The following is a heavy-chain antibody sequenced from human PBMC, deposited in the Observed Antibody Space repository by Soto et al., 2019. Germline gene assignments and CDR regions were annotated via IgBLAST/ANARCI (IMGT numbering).Heavy chain of an antibody. CDR3: ASGVQLWPNYYYGMDV. D-gene: IGHD5-18*01. J-gene: IGHJ6*02. CDR2: IIPIFGTA. V-gene: IGHV1-69*13. CDR1: GGTFSSYA. Sequence: GASVKVCCKASGGTFSSYAISWVRQAPGQGLEWMGGIIPIFGTANYAQKFQGRVTITADESTSTAYMELSSLRSEDTAVYYCASGVQLWPNYYYGMDVWGHGTTVTVSS.